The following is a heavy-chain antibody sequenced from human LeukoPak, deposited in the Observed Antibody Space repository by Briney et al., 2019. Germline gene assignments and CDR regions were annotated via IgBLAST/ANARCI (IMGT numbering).Heavy chain of an antibody. J-gene: IGHJ5*02. D-gene: IGHD3-10*01. Sequence: SETLSLTCAVYGGSFSGYYWSWIRQPLGKGLEWIGEINHSGSTNYNPSLKSRVTISDDTSKNQFSLKLSSVTAADTAVYYWARGSDGSGSYYGSVFFLTKQNWFDPWGQGTLVTVSS. CDR1: GGSFSGYY. CDR3: ARGSDGSGSYYGSVFFLTKQNWFDP. V-gene: IGHV4-34*01. CDR2: INHSGST.